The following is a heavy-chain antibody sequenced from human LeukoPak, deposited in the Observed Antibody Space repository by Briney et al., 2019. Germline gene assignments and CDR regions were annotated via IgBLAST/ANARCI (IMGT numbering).Heavy chain of an antibody. CDR1: GFTFSSYS. D-gene: IGHD2-15*01. CDR2: ISSSSGYM. J-gene: IGHJ3*02. Sequence: PGGSLRLSCAASGFTFSSYSMNWVRQAPGKGLEWVSSISSSSGYMYYADSVKGRFTISRDNAKNSLYLQMNSLRAEDTAVYYCARFIGYCSGGNCKGAFDIWGQGTMVTVSS. V-gene: IGHV3-21*01. CDR3: ARFIGYCSGGNCKGAFDI.